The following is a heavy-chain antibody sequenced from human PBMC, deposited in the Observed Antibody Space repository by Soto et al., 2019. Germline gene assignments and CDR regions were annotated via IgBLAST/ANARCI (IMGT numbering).Heavy chain of an antibody. CDR3: VRDGSKSLRDWFDP. CDR1: GGSISKFY. J-gene: IGHJ5*02. V-gene: IGHV4-4*07. Sequence: SETLSLTCNISGGSISKFYWAWIRKTAGNGLEWMGRVYATGTTDYNPSLRSRVAMSVDISKKTFSLRLRSVTGADSGVYYCVRDGSKSLRDWFDPWGQGILVTVSS. CDR2: VYATGTT.